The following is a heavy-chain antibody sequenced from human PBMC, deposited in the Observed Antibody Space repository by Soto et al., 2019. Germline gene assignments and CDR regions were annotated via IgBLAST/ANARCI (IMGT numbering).Heavy chain of an antibody. V-gene: IGHV2-26*01. J-gene: IGHJ4*02. CDR2: IFSNDEK. CDR3: ARLRYNYDSSGYYGDWYFDY. CDR1: GFSLTNARMG. D-gene: IGHD3-22*01. Sequence: QVTLKESGPVLVKPTETLTLTCTVSGFSLTNARMGVSWIRQPPGKALEWLAHIFSNDEKSYSTSLKSRLTISKDTSKSQVIFAMTNMDPVDTATYYCARLRYNYDSSGYYGDWYFDYWGQGTLVTVSS.